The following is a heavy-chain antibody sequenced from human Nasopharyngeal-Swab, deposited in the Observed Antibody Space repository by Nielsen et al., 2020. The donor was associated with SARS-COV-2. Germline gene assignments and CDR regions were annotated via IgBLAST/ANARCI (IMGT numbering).Heavy chain of an antibody. D-gene: IGHD5-24*01. J-gene: IGHJ5*02. Sequence: GGSLRLSCAASGFTFSNYAMSWVSQAPGKGLEWVSTINHRGDDTHYVDSVRGRFTVSRDNAKNSLFLQMNSLRAEDTAAYFCAREGRDGAVSSWGQGTLVTVSS. CDR2: INHRGDDT. V-gene: IGHV3-23*01. CDR3: AREGRDGAVSS. CDR1: GFTFSNYA.